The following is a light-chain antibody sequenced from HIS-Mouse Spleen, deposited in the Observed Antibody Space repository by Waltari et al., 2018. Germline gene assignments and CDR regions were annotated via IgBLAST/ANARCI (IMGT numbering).Light chain of an antibody. CDR3: QSADSSGTYWV. CDR1: ALPKQY. V-gene: IGLV3-25*03. CDR2: KDS. J-gene: IGLJ3*02. Sequence: SYELTQPPSVSVSPGQTARITCSGDALPKQYAYWYQQKPGQAPVRVIYKDSERPSGIPERFAGSGSGQTVTLTLSGVQPEDEADYYCQSADSSGTYWVFGGGTKLTVL.